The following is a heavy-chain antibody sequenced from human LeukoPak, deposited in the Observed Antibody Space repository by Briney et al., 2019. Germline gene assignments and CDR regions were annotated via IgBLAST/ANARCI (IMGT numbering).Heavy chain of an antibody. D-gene: IGHD4-17*01. V-gene: IGHV1-18*04. CDR2: ISAYNGNT. CDR1: GYTFTGYY. Sequence: ASVKVSCKASGYTFTGYYMHWVRQAPGQGLEWMGWISAYNGNTNYAQKLQGRVTMTTDTSTSTAYMELRSLRSDDTAVYYCARLADYGDSLRFDYWGQGTLVTVSS. J-gene: IGHJ4*02. CDR3: ARLADYGDSLRFDY.